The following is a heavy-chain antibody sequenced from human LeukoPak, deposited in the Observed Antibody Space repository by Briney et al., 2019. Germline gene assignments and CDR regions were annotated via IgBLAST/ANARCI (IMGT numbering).Heavy chain of an antibody. Sequence: SVKVSCKASGGTFSSYAISWVRQAPGQGLEWMGRIIPIHGIANYAQKFQGRVTITADKSTSTAYMELSSLRSEDTAVYYCAADIVPTDDAFDIWGQGTMVTVSS. CDR3: AADIVPTDDAFDI. V-gene: IGHV1-69*04. D-gene: IGHD5-12*01. J-gene: IGHJ3*02. CDR1: GGTFSSYA. CDR2: IIPIHGIA.